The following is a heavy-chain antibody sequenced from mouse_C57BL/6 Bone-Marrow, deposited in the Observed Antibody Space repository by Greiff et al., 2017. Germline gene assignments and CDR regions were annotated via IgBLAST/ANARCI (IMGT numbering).Heavy chain of an antibody. CDR3: TRGGSGYDY. CDR2: IDPETGGT. CDR1: GYTFTDYE. D-gene: IGHD3-2*02. V-gene: IGHV1-15*01. J-gene: IGHJ2*01. Sequence: QVQLQQSGAELVRPGASVTLSCKASGYTFTDYEMHRVKQTPVHGLEWIGAIDPETGGTAYNQKFKGKAILTADKSSSTAYMELRSLTSEDSAVYYCTRGGSGYDYWGQGTTLTVSS.